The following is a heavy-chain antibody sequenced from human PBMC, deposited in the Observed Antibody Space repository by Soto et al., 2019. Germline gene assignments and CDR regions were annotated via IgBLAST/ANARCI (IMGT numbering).Heavy chain of an antibody. Sequence: GASVKVSCKASGYTFTGYSMHWVRQAPGQGLEWMGWINPNSGGTNYAQKFQGWVTMTRDTSISTAYMELSSLRSEDTAVYYCARGGEDFSFVSPAYYEMDVCCQG. D-gene: IGHD7-27*01. V-gene: IGHV1-2*04. CDR3: ARGGEDFSFVSPAYYEMDV. CDR1: GYTFTGYS. CDR2: INPNSGGT. J-gene: IGHJ6*02.